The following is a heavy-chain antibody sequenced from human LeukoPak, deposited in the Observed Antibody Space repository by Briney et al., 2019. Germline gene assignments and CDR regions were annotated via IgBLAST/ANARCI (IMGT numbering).Heavy chain of an antibody. CDR2: TYYRSKWYN. Sequence: SQTLSLTCAISRDSVSSNSTAWNRIRQSPSRGLEWLGRTYYRSKWYNDYAVSVKSRITINPDTSKNQFSLQLNSVTPEDTAVYYCARDLMTTVTLEGMDVWGKGSTVTVSS. D-gene: IGHD4-17*01. J-gene: IGHJ6*04. CDR1: RDSVSSNSTA. CDR3: ARDLMTTVTLEGMDV. V-gene: IGHV6-1*01.